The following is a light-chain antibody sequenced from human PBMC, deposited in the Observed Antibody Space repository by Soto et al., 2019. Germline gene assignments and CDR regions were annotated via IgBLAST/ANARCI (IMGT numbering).Light chain of an antibody. CDR2: GAS. CDR3: QQYGSSRAWT. V-gene: IGKV3-20*01. J-gene: IGKJ1*01. Sequence: EIVLTQSPGTLSLSPGERATLSCRASQSVSSSYLAWYQQKPGQAPRPLIYGASSRATGIPDRFSGSGSGTDSTLTISRLEPEDFAVYYCQQYGSSRAWTFGQGTKVDIK. CDR1: QSVSSSY.